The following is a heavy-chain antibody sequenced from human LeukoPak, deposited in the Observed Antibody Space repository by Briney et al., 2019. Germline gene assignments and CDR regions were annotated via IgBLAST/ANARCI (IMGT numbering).Heavy chain of an antibody. CDR2: IYHSGST. CDR1: GYSISSGYF. J-gene: IGHJ5*02. Sequence: SETLSLTCTVSGYSISSGYFWGWIRQPPGKGLEWIGSIYHSGSTYYNPSLKSRVTISVDTSKNQFSLKLSFVTAADTAVYYCARDLASSGWYETNWFDPWGQGTLVTVSS. D-gene: IGHD6-19*01. CDR3: ARDLASSGWYETNWFDP. V-gene: IGHV4-38-2*02.